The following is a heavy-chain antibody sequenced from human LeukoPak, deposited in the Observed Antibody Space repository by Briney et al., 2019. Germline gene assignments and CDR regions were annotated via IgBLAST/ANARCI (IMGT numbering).Heavy chain of an antibody. V-gene: IGHV3-15*01. J-gene: IGHJ4*02. CDR2: IKSKTDGGTI. Sequence: GGSLRLSCAASGFTFSDAWMSWVRQAPGKGLEWVGRIKSKTDGGTIDYAAPVKGRFTISRDDSKNTLYLQMHSLRGEDTAMYYCAKTVGVNFFDYWGQGTLVTVSS. CDR3: AKTVGVNFFDY. CDR1: GFTFSDAW. D-gene: IGHD1-14*01.